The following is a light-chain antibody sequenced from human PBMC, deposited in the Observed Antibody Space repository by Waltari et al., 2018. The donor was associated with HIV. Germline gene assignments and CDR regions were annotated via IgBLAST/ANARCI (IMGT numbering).Light chain of an antibody. Sequence: QSVLTQPPSVSAAPGQKVTISCSGSTSNIGHDYVSWYQHVPGAAPRLLIYDKSTRPSGIPYRFSGASSGTSASLGITGLRTGDEAHYYCGTWDRSLSAAVFGGGTKLTVL. CDR1: TSNIGHDY. CDR3: GTWDRSLSAAV. V-gene: IGLV1-51*01. J-gene: IGLJ3*02. CDR2: DKS.